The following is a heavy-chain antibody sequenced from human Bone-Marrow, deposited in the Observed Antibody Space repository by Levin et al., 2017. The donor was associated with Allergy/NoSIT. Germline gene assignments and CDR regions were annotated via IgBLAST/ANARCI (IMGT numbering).Heavy chain of an antibody. CDR1: GFPFTSHA. V-gene: IGHV3-23*01. CDR2: ISPSGDST. CDR3: ANGYGHSFEY. Sequence: GGSLRLSCAGSGFPFTSHAMTWVRQGPGKGLEGVAGISPSGDSTYYADSVKGRFTMSRDNSKRTFFWQMHSLRVEDTAVYYCANGYGHSFEYWGRGTQVTVSS. J-gene: IGHJ4*02. D-gene: IGHD5-18*01.